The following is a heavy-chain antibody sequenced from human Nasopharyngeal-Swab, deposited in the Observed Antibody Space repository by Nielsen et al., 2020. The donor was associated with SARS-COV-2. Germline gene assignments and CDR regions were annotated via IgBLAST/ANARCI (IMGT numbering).Heavy chain of an antibody. CDR3: ARDLSSSWPNFDY. J-gene: IGHJ4*02. CDR2: IYTSGST. Sequence: SETLSLTCTAPGGPTSSYYWSWIRQPAGKGLEWIGRIYTSGSTNYNPSLKSRVTMSVDTSKNQFSLKLSSVTAADTAVYYCARDLSSSWPNFDYWGQGNLVTVSS. CDR1: GGPTSSYY. D-gene: IGHD6-13*01. V-gene: IGHV4-4*07.